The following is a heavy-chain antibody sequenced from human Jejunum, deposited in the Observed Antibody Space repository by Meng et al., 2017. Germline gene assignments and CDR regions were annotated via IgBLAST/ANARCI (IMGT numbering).Heavy chain of an antibody. J-gene: IGHJ4*02. CDR1: GFTFSDSY. Sequence: SLKISCEGSGFTFSDSYMSWIRHAPGKGLEWLAYITSTGKTIYHVDSLKRRFTVPRNNAKNSVYLPMNDLRGEDTAVHYCARGYRSVVHWGQGTLVTVSS. CDR3: ARGYRSVVH. CDR2: ITSTGKTI. V-gene: IGHV3-11*04. D-gene: IGHD6-19*01.